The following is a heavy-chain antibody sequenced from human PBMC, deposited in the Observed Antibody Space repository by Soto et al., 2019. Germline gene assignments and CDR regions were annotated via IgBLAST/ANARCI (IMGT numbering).Heavy chain of an antibody. CDR1: GGSISSSSYY. D-gene: IGHD3-10*01. CDR2: IYYSGST. CDR3: ARNILWFGELRRSDAFDI. V-gene: IGHV4-39*07. Sequence: PSETLSLTCTVSGGSISSSSYYWGWIRQPPGKGLEWIGSIYYSGSTYYNPSLKSRVTISVDTSKNQFSLKLSSVTAADTAVYYCARNILWFGELRRSDAFDIWGQGTMVTVSS. J-gene: IGHJ3*02.